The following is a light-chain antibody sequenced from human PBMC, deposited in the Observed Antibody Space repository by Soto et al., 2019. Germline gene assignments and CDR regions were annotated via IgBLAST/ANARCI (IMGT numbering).Light chain of an antibody. Sequence: QSVLTQPASVSGSPGQSITISFTGTSSDVGGYNYVCWYQQHPGKAPKLMIYEVSNRPSGVSNRFSGSKSGNTASLTISGLQAEDEADYYCSPFTSGSTLFGTGTKVTVL. CDR3: SPFTSGSTL. J-gene: IGLJ1*01. CDR2: EVS. CDR1: SSDVGGYNY. V-gene: IGLV2-14*01.